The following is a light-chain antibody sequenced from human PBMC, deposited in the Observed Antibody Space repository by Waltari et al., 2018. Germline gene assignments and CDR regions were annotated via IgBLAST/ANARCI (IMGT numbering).Light chain of an antibody. CDR3: CSYAGSSTLDVV. V-gene: IGLV2-23*02. CDR2: EVS. Sequence: QSALTQPASVSGSPGQSITISCTGTSSDIGSHNIVSWYQQHPGKAPKLMIYEVSKRTLGVSKRFSGSKSGNRASLTISGLQAEDEADYYCCSYAGSSTLDVVFGGGTKLTVL. CDR1: SSDIGSHNI. J-gene: IGLJ2*01.